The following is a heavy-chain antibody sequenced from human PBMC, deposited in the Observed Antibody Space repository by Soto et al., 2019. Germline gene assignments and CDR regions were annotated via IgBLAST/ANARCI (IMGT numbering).Heavy chain of an antibody. V-gene: IGHV4-59*08. Sequence: SETLSLTCTVSGGSISTCDWNWIRQRPGKGLEWIGSIYYSGSTYYNPSLESRVTISVDKSKNQFSLKLMSLSAADTAVYYCGRLEGLATISYYFDYWGQGALVTVSS. J-gene: IGHJ4*02. CDR2: IYYSGST. CDR3: GRLEGLATISYYFDY. D-gene: IGHD3-9*01. CDR1: GGSISTCD.